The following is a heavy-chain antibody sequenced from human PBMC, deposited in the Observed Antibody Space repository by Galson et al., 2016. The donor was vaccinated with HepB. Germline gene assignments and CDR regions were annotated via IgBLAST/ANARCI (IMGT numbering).Heavy chain of an antibody. V-gene: IGHV3-15*01. J-gene: IGHJ4*02. Sequence: LRLSCAASGFTCNYAWMTWVGQAPERGLEWVGRNKQKTDGETTDYAAPVTGRFSISRDDSRNTLYPQMNSLITEDTAVYYCTTLGEYGAYDSFWGQGTLVTVSS. CDR1: GFTCNYAW. D-gene: IGHD5-12*01. CDR3: TTLGEYGAYDSF. CDR2: NKQKTDGETT.